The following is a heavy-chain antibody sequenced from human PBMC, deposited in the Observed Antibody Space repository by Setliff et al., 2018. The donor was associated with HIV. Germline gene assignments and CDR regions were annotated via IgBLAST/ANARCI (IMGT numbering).Heavy chain of an antibody. V-gene: IGHV4-59*11. J-gene: IGHJ6*03. CDR2: IYYSGST. D-gene: IGHD6-19*01. CDR3: ARVSIEVAGRYYHYCMDV. CDR1: DDSFSSHF. Sequence: SETLSLTCSVSDDSFSSHFWSWIRQPPGRGLEYIGYIYYSGSTNYNPSLKSRITISVDTSKNQFSLKLSSVTAADTAVYYCARVSIEVAGRYYHYCMDVWGKGTTVTVSS.